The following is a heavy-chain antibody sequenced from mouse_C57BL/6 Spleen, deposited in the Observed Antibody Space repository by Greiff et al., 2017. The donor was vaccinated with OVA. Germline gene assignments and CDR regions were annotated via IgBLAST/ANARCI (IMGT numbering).Heavy chain of an antibody. V-gene: IGHV1-15*01. D-gene: IGHD1-1*01. Sequence: QVQLQQSGAELVRPGASVTLSCKASGYTFTDYEMHWVKQTPVHGLEWIGAIDPETGGTAYNQKFKGKAILIADKSYSTAYMAHRSLTSENSAVYYCTRGGGMDYGSHYWGQGTTRTVST. CDR3: TRGGGMDYGSHY. CDR1: GYTFTDYE. CDR2: IDPETGGT. J-gene: IGHJ2*01.